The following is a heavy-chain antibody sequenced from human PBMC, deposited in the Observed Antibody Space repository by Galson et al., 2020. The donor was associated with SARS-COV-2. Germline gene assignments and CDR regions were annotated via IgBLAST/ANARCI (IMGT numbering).Heavy chain of an antibody. CDR1: GGSVSSSSYY. Sequence: SETLSLTCTVSGGSVSSSSYYWSWIRQPPGKGLEWIGHIFYTGTTNYNPSLKSRVTISVDTSKNQFSLKLSSVTAADTAVYYCARYDFWPGTYYFDYWGQGILVTVSS. CDR3: ARYDFWPGTYYFDY. V-gene: IGHV4-61*01. D-gene: IGHD3-3*01. J-gene: IGHJ4*02. CDR2: IFYTGTT.